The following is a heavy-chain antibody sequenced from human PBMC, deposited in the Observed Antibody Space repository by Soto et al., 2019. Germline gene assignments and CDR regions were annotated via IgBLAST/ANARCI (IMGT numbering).Heavy chain of an antibody. CDR3: AVGAVGYYDILTGDY. Sequence: GESLKISCKGSGYSFTSYWIGWVRQMPGKGLEWMGIIYPGDSDTRYSPSFQGQVTISADKSISTAYLQWSSLKASDTAMYYCAVGAVGYYDILTGDYWGQGTLVTVSS. J-gene: IGHJ4*02. CDR2: IYPGDSDT. CDR1: GYSFTSYW. D-gene: IGHD3-9*01. V-gene: IGHV5-51*01.